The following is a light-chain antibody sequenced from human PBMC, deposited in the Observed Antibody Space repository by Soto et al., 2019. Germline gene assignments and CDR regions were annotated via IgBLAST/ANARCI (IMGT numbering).Light chain of an antibody. CDR2: DAS. CDR3: QQRRNWPPQYT. J-gene: IGKJ2*01. Sequence: EIVLTQSPATLSLSPGERATLSCRASQSVSSYLAWYQQKPGQAPRLLIYDASNRATGIPARFSGSGSGTDFTLTSSSLEPEDFAVYYCQQRRNWPPQYTFGQGTKLEIK. CDR1: QSVSSY. V-gene: IGKV3-11*01.